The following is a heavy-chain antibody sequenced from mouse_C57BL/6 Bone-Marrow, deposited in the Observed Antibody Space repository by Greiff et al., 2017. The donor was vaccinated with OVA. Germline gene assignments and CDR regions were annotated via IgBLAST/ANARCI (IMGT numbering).Heavy chain of an antibody. J-gene: IGHJ2*01. Sequence: EVQLVESGAELVRPGSSVKMSCKTSGYTFTSYGINWVKQRPGQGLEWIGYIYIGTGYTEYNEKFKGKATLTSDTSSSTAYMQLSSLTSEDSAIYFCAHYYGSPFDYWGQGTTLTVSS. CDR1: GYTFTSYG. CDR2: IYIGTGYT. D-gene: IGHD1-1*01. CDR3: AHYYGSPFDY. V-gene: IGHV1-58*01.